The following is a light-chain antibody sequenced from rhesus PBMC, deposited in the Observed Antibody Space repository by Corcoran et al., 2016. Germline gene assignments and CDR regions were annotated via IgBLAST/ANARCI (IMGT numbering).Light chain of an antibody. CDR1: QSVSRS. CDR2: GAS. V-gene: IGKV3-42*01. CDR3: QQDYSWPLT. J-gene: IGKJ4*01. Sequence: EIVMTQSPATLSLSPGERATLSCRASQSVSRSLAWYKQKPGQAPQLLVYGASSRATGIPDRFSASGSGTEFTLTISSLEPEYVGVYYCQQDYSWPLTFGGGTKVELK.